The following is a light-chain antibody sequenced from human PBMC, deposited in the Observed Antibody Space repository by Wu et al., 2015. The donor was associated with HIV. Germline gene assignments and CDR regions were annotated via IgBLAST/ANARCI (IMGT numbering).Light chain of an antibody. V-gene: IGKV1-8*01. CDR1: QGISSY. J-gene: IGKJ2*01. CDR3: QQYYSYPRT. Sequence: IQMTQSPSSLSASTGDRVTITCRASQGISSYLAWYQQKPGKAPKLLIYAASTLQSGVPSRFSGSGSGTDFTLTISCLQSEDFATYYCQQYYSYPRTFGQGTKLEIK. CDR2: AAS.